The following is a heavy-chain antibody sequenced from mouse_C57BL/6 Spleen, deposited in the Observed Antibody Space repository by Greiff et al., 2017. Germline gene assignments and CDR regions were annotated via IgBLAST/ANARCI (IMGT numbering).Heavy chain of an antibody. J-gene: IGHJ2*01. CDR1: GYTFTSYW. CDR2: IDPSDSYT. V-gene: IGHV1-59*01. Sequence: QVQLPQPGAELVRPGTSVKLSCKASGYTFTSYWMHWVKQRPGQGLEWIGVIDPSDSYTNYNQKFKGKATLTVDTSSSTAYMQLSSLTSEDSAVYYCARESPGTWGQGTTLTVSS. CDR3: ARESPGT. D-gene: IGHD4-1*01.